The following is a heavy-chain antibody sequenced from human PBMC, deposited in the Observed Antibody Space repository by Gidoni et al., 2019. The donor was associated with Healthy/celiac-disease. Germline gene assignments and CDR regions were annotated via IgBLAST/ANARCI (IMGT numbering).Heavy chain of an antibody. CDR2: SSRSSSYT. J-gene: IGHJ4*02. D-gene: IGHD3-10*01. CDR1: GFTFSDYY. Sequence: QVQLVASGGGLVKPGGSLRLSCAASGFTFSDYYMSWISLAPGKGLEWVSYSSRSSSYTNYADSVKGRFTISRDNAKNSLYLQMNSLRAEDTAVYYCARDHPGRAFDYWGQGTLVTVSS. V-gene: IGHV3-11*05. CDR3: ARDHPGRAFDY.